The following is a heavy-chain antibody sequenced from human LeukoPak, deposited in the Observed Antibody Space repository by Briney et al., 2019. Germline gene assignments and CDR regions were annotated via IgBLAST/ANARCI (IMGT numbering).Heavy chain of an antibody. V-gene: IGHV1-8*01. CDR2: MNPNSGNT. CDR1: GYTFTSYD. CDR3: ARGGSAAAVY. D-gene: IGHD6-13*01. J-gene: IGHJ4*02. Sequence: GASVTVSCTASGYTFTSYDINWVRQAPGQGLEWMGWMNPNSGNTGYAQNFQGRVTMTRNTSISTAYMEMSSLRSEDTAVYYCARGGSAAAVYWGQGTLVTVSS.